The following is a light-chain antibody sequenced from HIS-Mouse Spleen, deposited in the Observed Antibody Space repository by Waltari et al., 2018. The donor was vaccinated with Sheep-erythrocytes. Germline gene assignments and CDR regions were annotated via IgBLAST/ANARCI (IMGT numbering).Light chain of an antibody. Sequence: DIQMTQSPSSLSASVGDRVTITCQASQDISNYLNWYQQKPGKDPKLLIYDASNLETGVPSRFSGSGSGTDFTLTISSLQPEDIATYYCQQYDNLPTPPGTFGQGTKLEIK. CDR1: QDISNY. J-gene: IGKJ2*02. CDR2: DAS. V-gene: IGKV1-33*01. CDR3: QQYDNLPTPPGT.